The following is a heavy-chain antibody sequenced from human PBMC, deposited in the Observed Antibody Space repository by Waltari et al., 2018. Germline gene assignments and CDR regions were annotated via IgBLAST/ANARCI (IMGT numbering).Heavy chain of an antibody. CDR1: GGSISSYY. V-gene: IGHV4-59*01. Sequence: QVQLQESGPGLVKPSETLSLTCTVSGGSISSYYWSWIRQPPGKGLEWIGYIYYSGSTNYNPSLKSRVTISVDTSKNQFSLKLSSVTAADTAVYYCARAGGYSSGWFDPWGQGTLVTVSS. CDR2: IYYSGST. D-gene: IGHD6-19*01. CDR3: ARAGGYSSGWFDP. J-gene: IGHJ5*02.